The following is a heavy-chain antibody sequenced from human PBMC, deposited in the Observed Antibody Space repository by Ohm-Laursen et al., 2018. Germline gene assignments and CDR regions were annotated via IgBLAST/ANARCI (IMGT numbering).Heavy chain of an antibody. CDR3: ARAEGVIVVAHFDN. CDR2: ISGYNGNT. J-gene: IGHJ4*02. D-gene: IGHD3-22*01. Sequence: GSSVKVSCKASGYTFTGYYMHWVRQAPGQGLEWMGWISGYNGNTHYAQKFQGRVTVTTDTSTSTAYMELRSLTSDDTAVYYCARAEGVIVVAHFDNWGQGTLVTVSS. V-gene: IGHV1-18*04. CDR1: GYTFTGYY.